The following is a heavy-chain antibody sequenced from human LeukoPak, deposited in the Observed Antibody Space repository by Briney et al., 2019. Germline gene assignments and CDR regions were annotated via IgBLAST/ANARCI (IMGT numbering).Heavy chain of an antibody. V-gene: IGHV4-31*03. D-gene: IGHD2-2*01. J-gene: IGHJ5*02. Sequence: SETLSLTCTVSGGSISSGGYYWSWIRQHPGKGLEWIGYIYYSGSTYYNPSLKSRVTISVDTTRNQFSLRLSSVTAADTAVYYCARRSEYHWFDPWGQGTLLTVSS. CDR3: ARRSEYHWFDP. CDR1: GGSISSGGYY. CDR2: IYYSGST.